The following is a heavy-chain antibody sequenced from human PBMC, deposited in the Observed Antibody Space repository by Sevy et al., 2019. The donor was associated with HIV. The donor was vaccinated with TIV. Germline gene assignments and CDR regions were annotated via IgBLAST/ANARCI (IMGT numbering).Heavy chain of an antibody. Sequence: ASVKVSYKASGYTFTSYGISWVRQAPGQGLEWMGWISAYNGNTNYAQKLQGRVTMTTDTSTSTAYMELRSLRSDETAVYYCAITRGYSGYDYSDYYGMDVWGQGTTVTVSS. CDR2: ISAYNGNT. D-gene: IGHD5-12*01. CDR3: AITRGYSGYDYSDYYGMDV. CDR1: GYTFTSYG. J-gene: IGHJ6*02. V-gene: IGHV1-18*01.